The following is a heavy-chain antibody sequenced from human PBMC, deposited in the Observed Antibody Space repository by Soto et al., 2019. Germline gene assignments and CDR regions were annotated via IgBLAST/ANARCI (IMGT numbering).Heavy chain of an antibody. CDR1: GFSLSTNGVG. CDR3: LHTSDFWSGSSGLTYAMDV. D-gene: IGHD3-3*01. V-gene: IGHV2-5*01. J-gene: IGHJ6*02. Sequence: VSGPTLVNPTQTLTLTCTFSGFSLSTNGVGVGWIRQPPGKALDWLALIYWNEDKRYSPSLKSRLTITKDTSKKQVVLTMTNMDSVDTATYYCLHTSDFWSGSSGLTYAMDVWGQGTTVTVSS. CDR2: IYWNEDK.